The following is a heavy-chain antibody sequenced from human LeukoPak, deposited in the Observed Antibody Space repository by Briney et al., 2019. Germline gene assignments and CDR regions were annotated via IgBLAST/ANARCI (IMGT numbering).Heavy chain of an antibody. D-gene: IGHD6-6*01. CDR2: IKQDGSEK. V-gene: IGHV3-7*01. CDR1: GFTFSSYW. CDR3: ARDLSYSSSHLDY. Sequence: GGSLRLSCAASGFTFSSYWISWVRQAPGKGLEWVANIKQDGSEKYYVDSVKGRFTISRDNAKNSLYLQMNSLRAEDTAVYYCARDLSYSSSHLDYWGQGTLVTVSS. J-gene: IGHJ4*02.